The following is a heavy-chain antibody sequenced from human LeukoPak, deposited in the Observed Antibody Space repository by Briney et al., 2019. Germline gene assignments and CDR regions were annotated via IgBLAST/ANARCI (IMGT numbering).Heavy chain of an antibody. CDR3: ARGATIWYGMDV. Sequence: PGGSLRLSCAASGFTFSSYEMNWVRQAPGKGLEWVSYISSSGRTIYYADSVKGRFTISRDNSKNTLYLQMNSLRAEDTAVYYCARGATIWYGMDVWGQGTTVTVSS. D-gene: IGHD5-24*01. J-gene: IGHJ6*02. V-gene: IGHV3-48*03. CDR2: ISSSGRTI. CDR1: GFTFSSYE.